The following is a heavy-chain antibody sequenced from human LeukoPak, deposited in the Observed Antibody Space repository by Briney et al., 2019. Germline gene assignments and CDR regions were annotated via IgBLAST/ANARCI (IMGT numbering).Heavy chain of an antibody. J-gene: IGHJ3*02. CDR2: IYYSGST. D-gene: IGHD2-21*02. CDR1: GDSISDYY. CDR3: ARRRKVPAPRAGDAFDI. Sequence: SETLSLTCTASGDSISDYYWNWIRQPPGKGLEWIGYIYYSGSTNYGPSLKSRVTISVDTSKNQFSLKLSSVTAADTAIYYCARRRKVPAPRAGDAFDIWGQGTMVTVSS. V-gene: IGHV4-59*08.